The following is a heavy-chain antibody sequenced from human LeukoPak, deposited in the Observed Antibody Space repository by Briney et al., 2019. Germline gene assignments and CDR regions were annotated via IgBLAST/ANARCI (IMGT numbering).Heavy chain of an antibody. CDR1: GGTFSSYA. CDR2: INPNSGGT. D-gene: IGHD3-10*01. CDR3: ATDRLSRWSGGFGRFDP. J-gene: IGHJ5*02. V-gene: IGHV1-69*10. Sequence: ASVKVSCKASGGTFSSYAISWVRQAPGQGLEWMGWINPNSGGTNYAQKFQGRVTMTEDTSTDTAYMELSSLRSEDTAVYYCATDRLSRWSGGFGRFDPWGQGTLVTVSS.